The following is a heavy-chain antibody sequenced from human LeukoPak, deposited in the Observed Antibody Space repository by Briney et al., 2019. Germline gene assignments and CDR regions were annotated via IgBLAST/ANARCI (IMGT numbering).Heavy chain of an antibody. J-gene: IGHJ4*02. CDR3: ARGLRYYYDSDSADY. CDR1: GYTFTSYD. CDR2: MNPNSGNT. Sequence: ASVKVSCNASGYTFTSYDINWVRQATGQGLEWMGWMNPNSGNTGYAQKFQGRVTITRNTSISTAYMELSSLRSEDTAVYYCARGLRYYYDSDSADYWGQGTLVTVSS. D-gene: IGHD3-22*01. V-gene: IGHV1-8*03.